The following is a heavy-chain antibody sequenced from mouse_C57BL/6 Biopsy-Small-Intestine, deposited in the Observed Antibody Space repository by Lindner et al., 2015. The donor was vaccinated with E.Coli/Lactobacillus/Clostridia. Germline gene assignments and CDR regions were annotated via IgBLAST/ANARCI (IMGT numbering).Heavy chain of an antibody. Sequence: SVKVSCKASGYTFNDYYMHWVRQAPGQGLEWMGWINANSGGTSYALKFQGRVTMTRDRSTSTLYMDLSRLTSDDTAVYFCARDGQREDYFDYWGQGTLVTVSS. CDR1: GYTFNDYY. CDR2: INANSGGT. V-gene: IGHV1-22*01. J-gene: IGHJ2*01. CDR3: ARDGQREDYFDY. D-gene: IGHD2-3*01.